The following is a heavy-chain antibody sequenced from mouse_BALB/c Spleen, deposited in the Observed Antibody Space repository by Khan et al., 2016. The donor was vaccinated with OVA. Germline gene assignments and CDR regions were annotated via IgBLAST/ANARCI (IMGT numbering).Heavy chain of an antibody. J-gene: IGHJ3*01. V-gene: IGHV5-6*01. D-gene: IGHD4-1*01. CDR1: GFTFSSYS. CDR2: ISSGGDYT. Sequence: EVELVESGGDLVKPGGSLKLSCAASGFTFSSYSMSWVRQTPDKRLAWVATISSGGDYTYYPDSVKGRFTISRDNAKNTLYLQMSSLKSEDTAMCYCASHLTGSFAYWGQGTLVTVSA. CDR3: ASHLTGSFAY.